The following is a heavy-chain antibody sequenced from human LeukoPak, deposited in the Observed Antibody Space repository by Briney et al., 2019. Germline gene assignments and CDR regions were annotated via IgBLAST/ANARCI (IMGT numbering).Heavy chain of an antibody. Sequence: GGSLRLSCSASGFTFSRYAMHWVRQAPGKGLEYVSAISSNGGSTYYADSVKGRFTVSRDNSKNTLDLQMSSLRDEDTAVYYCAREQYGSDDALDIWGQGTLVTVSS. CDR2: ISSNGGST. CDR3: AREQYGSDDALDI. V-gene: IGHV3-64*04. J-gene: IGHJ3*02. D-gene: IGHD3-10*01. CDR1: GFTFSRYA.